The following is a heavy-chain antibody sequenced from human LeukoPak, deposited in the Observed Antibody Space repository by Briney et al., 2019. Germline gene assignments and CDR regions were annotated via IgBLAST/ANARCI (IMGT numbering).Heavy chain of an antibody. CDR2: IWYDGSNK. D-gene: IGHD6-6*01. CDR3: AKGGRSSSSSLGY. V-gene: IGHV3-33*06. Sequence: GRSLRLSCAASGFTFSSYGMHWVRQAPGKGLEWVAVIWYDGSNKYYADSVKGRFTISRDNSKNTLYLQMNSLRAEDTAVYYCAKGGRSSSSSLGYWGQGTLVTVSS. CDR1: GFTFSSYG. J-gene: IGHJ4*02.